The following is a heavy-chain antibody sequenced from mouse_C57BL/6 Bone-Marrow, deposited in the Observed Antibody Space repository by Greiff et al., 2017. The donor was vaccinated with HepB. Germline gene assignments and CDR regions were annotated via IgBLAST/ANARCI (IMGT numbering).Heavy chain of an antibody. CDR1: GYAFSSSW. V-gene: IGHV1-82*01. J-gene: IGHJ3*01. D-gene: IGHD4-1*01. CDR2: IYPGDGDT. Sequence: LQESGPELVKPGASVKISCKASGYAFSSSWMNWVKQRPGKGLEWIGRIYPGDGDTNYNGKFKGKATLTADKSSSTAYMQLSSLTSEDSAVYFCARAGTAAYWGQGTLVTVSA. CDR3: ARAGTAAY.